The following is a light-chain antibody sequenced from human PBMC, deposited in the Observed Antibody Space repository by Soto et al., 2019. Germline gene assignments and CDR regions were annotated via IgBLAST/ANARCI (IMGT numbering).Light chain of an antibody. CDR1: NSNIGADYG. V-gene: IGLV1-40*01. J-gene: IGLJ3*02. CDR3: ATWDDGLNGWV. CDR2: TNF. Sequence: QSVLTQPPSVSGAPGQRVTISCTGNNSNIGADYGVQWYQQFPGTAPKLLIYTNFRRPSGVPDRFSGSKSVTSASLAIGGLQSEDEAHYYCATWDDGLNGWVFGGGTQLTVL.